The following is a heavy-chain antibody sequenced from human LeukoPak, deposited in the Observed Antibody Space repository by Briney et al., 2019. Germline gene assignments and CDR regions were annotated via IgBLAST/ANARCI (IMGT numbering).Heavy chain of an antibody. J-gene: IGHJ4*02. CDR1: GGTFSSYA. D-gene: IGHD3-22*01. Sequence: ASVKVSCKASGGTFSSYAISWVRQAPGQGLEWMGWINTNTGNPTYAQGFTGRFVFSLDTSVSTAYLQISSLKAEDTAVYYCATRSSYDSSGYYYFDYWGQGTLVTVSS. CDR2: INTNTGNP. CDR3: ATRSSYDSSGYYYFDY. V-gene: IGHV7-4-1*02.